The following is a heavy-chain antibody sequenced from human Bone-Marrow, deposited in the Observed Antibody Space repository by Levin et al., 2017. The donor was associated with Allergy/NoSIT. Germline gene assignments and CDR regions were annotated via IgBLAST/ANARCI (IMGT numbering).Heavy chain of an antibody. Sequence: ASVKVSCKTSGYPFTAYYIHWVRQAPGQGLEWMGWINPNNGVTNYAQKFQGRVTMTRDTPISTAYMELSSLRSDDTALYFCSRGDSGWNPDWGQGTLVTVSS. CDR3: SRGDSGWNPD. D-gene: IGHD6-19*01. CDR2: INPNNGVT. CDR1: GYPFTAYY. V-gene: IGHV1-2*02. J-gene: IGHJ1*01.